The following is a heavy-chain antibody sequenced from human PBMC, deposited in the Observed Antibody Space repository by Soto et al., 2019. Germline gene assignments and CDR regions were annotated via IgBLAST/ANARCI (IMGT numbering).Heavy chain of an antibody. CDR1: GGSISSYY. J-gene: IGHJ3*01. CDR3: ARVWGGAFDF. D-gene: IGHD3-10*01. Sequence: QVQLQESGPGLVKPSETLSLTCTVSGGSISSYYWSWIRHPPGKGLEWIGYIYYSGSTKYNPSLKSRVTISVDTSKNRFSLRLSSVTAADTAVYYCARVWGGAFDFWGQGTMVTVSS. CDR2: IYYSGST. V-gene: IGHV4-59*01.